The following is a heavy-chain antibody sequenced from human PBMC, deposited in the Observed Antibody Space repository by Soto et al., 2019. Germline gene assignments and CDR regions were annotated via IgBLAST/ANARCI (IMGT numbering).Heavy chain of an antibody. Sequence: VASVKVSCKASGYTFASYGISWVRQAPGQGLEWMGWISAYNGNTNYAQKLQGRVTMTTDTSTSTAYMELRSLRPDDTAVYYCARDEHVVVVTAIRVQYSYNGMDVWGQGTTVTVSS. CDR1: GYTFASYG. CDR3: ARDEHVVVVTAIRVQYSYNGMDV. CDR2: ISAYNGNT. V-gene: IGHV1-18*01. J-gene: IGHJ6*02. D-gene: IGHD2-21*02.